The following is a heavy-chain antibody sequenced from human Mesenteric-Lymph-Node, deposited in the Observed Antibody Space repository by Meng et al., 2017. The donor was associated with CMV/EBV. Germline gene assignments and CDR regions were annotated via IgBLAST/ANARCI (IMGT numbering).Heavy chain of an antibody. V-gene: IGHV3-30*02. D-gene: IGHD3-3*01. CDR1: GFTFSDYG. J-gene: IGHJ6*02. Sequence: GESLKISCAASGFTFSDYGMHWVRQAPGKGLEWVAFIRYDGDNKYYADSVKGRFTISRDNSKNTLYLQMNSLRAEDTAVYYCARVPRYGDWSGYYRYYYGMDVWGQGTTVTVSS. CDR2: IRYDGDNK. CDR3: ARVPRYGDWSGYYRYYYGMDV.